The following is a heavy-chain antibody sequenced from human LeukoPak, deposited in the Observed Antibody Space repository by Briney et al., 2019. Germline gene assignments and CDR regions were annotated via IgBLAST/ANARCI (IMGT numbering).Heavy chain of an antibody. CDR2: IYYTGTT. J-gene: IGHJ4*02. D-gene: IGHD6-19*01. CDR1: GGSVRSYY. Sequence: SETLSLTCTVSGGSVRSYYWTWMRQPPGKELEWLGYIYYTGTTNYNPSLKSRPTISVDTSKDHFSLKLSSVTAADTAVYYCAREVTGTSGSFDYWGQGALVTVSS. V-gene: IGHV4-59*02. CDR3: AREVTGTSGSFDY.